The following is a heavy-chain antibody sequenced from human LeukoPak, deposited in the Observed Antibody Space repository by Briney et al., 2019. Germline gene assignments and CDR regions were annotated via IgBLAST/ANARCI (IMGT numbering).Heavy chain of an antibody. V-gene: IGHV1-18*01. CDR3: ARSYCSGTSCYYFDH. CDR2: ISVYNGNT. D-gene: IGHD2-15*01. CDR1: GYTFNIYY. J-gene: IGHJ4*02. Sequence: ASVTVSLKASGYTFNIYYITWVRQAPGQGLEWMGWISVYNGNTNYVQKFQGRVTMTTDTSTSTAYMELRSLRSDDTAMYYCARSYCSGTSCYYFDHWGQGTPVTASS.